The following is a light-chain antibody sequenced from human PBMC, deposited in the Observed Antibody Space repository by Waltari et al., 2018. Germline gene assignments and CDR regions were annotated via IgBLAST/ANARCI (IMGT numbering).Light chain of an antibody. V-gene: IGLV3-21*02. CDR2: EDS. CDR3: HMWDGTTDHYV. Sequence: SCVLSQPPSVSVAPGQTATTTCGGSDIGSKIVHWYQPKAGQAPALVVYEDSGRPSGIPERFSGSNSGNTATLTISRVEAGDEADYYCHMWDGTTDHYVFGTGTKVTVL. J-gene: IGLJ1*01. CDR1: DIGSKI.